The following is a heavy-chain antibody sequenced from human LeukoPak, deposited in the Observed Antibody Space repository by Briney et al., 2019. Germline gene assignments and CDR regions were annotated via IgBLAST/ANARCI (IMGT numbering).Heavy chain of an antibody. V-gene: IGHV3-73*01. CDR1: GFTFSGSA. CDR3: AKSCSGWYSFDY. D-gene: IGHD6-19*01. Sequence: GGSVRLFCAASGFTFSGSAIHWARQASGEGLEGVGRIRGKANTYATLYAASVKGRFTISRDDSKNTAYLQMNSLKTEDTAVYYCAKSCSGWYSFDYWGQGTLVTVSS. J-gene: IGHJ4*02. CDR2: IRGKANTYAT.